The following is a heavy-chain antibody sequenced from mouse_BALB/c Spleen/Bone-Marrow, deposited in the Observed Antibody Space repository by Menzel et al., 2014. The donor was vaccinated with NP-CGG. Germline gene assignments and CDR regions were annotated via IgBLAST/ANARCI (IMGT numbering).Heavy chain of an antibody. J-gene: IGHJ4*01. CDR1: GFSLTNYA. CDR3: VKLPNWDYAMGY. CDR2: IWGDGST. D-gene: IGHD4-1*01. Sequence: VQLQQSGPGLVAPSQSLSITCTVSGFSLTNYAASWVRQPPGKGLEWLGVIWGDGSTNYHSALISRLSISKDNSKSQVFLKLNSVQADDTATYFCVKLPNWDYAMGYWGQGTSVTVSS. V-gene: IGHV2-3*01.